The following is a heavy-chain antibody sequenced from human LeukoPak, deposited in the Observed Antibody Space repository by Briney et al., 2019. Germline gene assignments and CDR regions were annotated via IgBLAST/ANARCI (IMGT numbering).Heavy chain of an antibody. CDR2: ISSSGSTI. Sequence: GGSLRLSCAASGFTFSDYYMSWIRQAPGKGLEWVSYISSSGSTIYYADSVKGRFTISRDNAKNSLYLQMNSLRAEDTAVYYCAALTTVVTEDFDYWGQGTLVTVSS. CDR3: AALTTVVTEDFDY. V-gene: IGHV3-11*01. CDR1: GFTFSDYY. D-gene: IGHD4-23*01. J-gene: IGHJ4*02.